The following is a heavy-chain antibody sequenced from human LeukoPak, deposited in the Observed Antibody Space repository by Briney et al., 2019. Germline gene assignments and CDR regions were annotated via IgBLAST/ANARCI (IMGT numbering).Heavy chain of an antibody. D-gene: IGHD2-21*02. CDR3: AKAPAIAGFYMDV. CDR2: ISSSGDST. CDR1: GFTFSNYG. Sequence: GGSLRLSCAVSGFTFSNYGMSWVRQAPGKGLEWVSVISSSGDSTYYADSVKGRFTISRDNSKNTLYLQMNSLRAEDTAVYFCAKAPAIAGFYMDVWGKGTTVTVSS. J-gene: IGHJ6*03. V-gene: IGHV3-23*01.